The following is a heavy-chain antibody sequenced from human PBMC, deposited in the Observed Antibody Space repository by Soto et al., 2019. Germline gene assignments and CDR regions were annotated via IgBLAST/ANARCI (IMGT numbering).Heavy chain of an antibody. V-gene: IGHV3-53*02. CDR3: ARERGYSSSWTDSYWYFDL. J-gene: IGHJ2*01. CDR1: GFTVSSNY. CDR2: IYSGGST. Sequence: EVQLVETGGGLIQPGGSLRLSCAASGFTVSSNYMSWVRQAPGKGLEWVSVIYSGGSTYYADSVKGRFTISRDNSKNTLYLQMNSLRAEDTAVYYCARERGYSSSWTDSYWYFDLWGRGTLVTVSS. D-gene: IGHD6-13*01.